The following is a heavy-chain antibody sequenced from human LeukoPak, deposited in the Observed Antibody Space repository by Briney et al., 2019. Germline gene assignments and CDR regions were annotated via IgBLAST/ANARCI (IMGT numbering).Heavy chain of an antibody. J-gene: IGHJ4*02. CDR2: IYYSGST. CDR1: GGSISSYY. D-gene: IGHD4-23*01. V-gene: IGHV4-59*01. Sequence: SETLSLTCTVSGGSISSYYWSWIQQPPGKGLEWIGYIYYSGSTNYNPSLKSRVTISVDTSKNQFSLKLSSVTAADTAVYYCARTNPTVVSYFDYWGQGTLVTVSS. CDR3: ARTNPTVVSYFDY.